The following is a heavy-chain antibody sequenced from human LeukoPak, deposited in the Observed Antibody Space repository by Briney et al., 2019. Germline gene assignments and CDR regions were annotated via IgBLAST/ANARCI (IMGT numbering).Heavy chain of an antibody. Sequence: SETLSLTCTVSGYSISSYYWSWIRQPPGKGLEWIGYIYYSGSTNYNPSLKSRVTISVDTSKNQFSLKLSSVTAADTAVYYCASSEIAARPGDWFDPWGQGTLVTVSS. CDR3: ASSEIAARPGDWFDP. CDR2: IYYSGST. V-gene: IGHV4-59*01. D-gene: IGHD6-6*01. J-gene: IGHJ5*02. CDR1: GYSISSYY.